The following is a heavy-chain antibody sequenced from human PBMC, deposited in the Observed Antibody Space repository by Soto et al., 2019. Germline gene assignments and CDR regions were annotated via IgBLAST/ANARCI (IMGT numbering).Heavy chain of an antibody. D-gene: IGHD5-18*01. J-gene: IGHJ4*02. CDR1: GGSISSGDYY. CDR2: INHSGST. CDR3: SRGILV. Sequence: PSETLSLTCTVSGGSISSGDYYWSWIRQPPGKGLEWIGEINHSGSTNYNPSLKSRVTISVDTSKNQFSLKLTSVTAADTAVYYCSRGILVWGQGALVTVSS. V-gene: IGHV4-30-4*01.